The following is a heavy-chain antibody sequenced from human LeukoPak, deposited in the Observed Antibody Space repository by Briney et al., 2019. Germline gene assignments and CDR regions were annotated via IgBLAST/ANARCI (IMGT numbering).Heavy chain of an antibody. Sequence: ASVKVSCKASRYTFTSYGISWVRQAPGQGLEWMGWISAYNGNTNYAQKLQGRVTMTTDTSTSTAYMELRSLRSDDTAVYYSARAAYYDFWSGYDPWGQGTLVTVSS. CDR1: RYTFTSYG. D-gene: IGHD3-3*01. CDR2: ISAYNGNT. V-gene: IGHV1-18*01. J-gene: IGHJ5*02. CDR3: ARAAYYDFWSGYDP.